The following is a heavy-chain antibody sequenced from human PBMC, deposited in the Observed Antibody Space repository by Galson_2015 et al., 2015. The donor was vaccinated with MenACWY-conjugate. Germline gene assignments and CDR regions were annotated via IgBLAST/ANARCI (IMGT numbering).Heavy chain of an antibody. Sequence: QSGAEVKKPGESLKISCKGSGYSFTSYWIGWVRQMPGKGLEWMGIIYPGDSDTRYSPSFQGQVTISADKSISTAYLQWSSLKASDTAMYYCARLKKGSNLGLYYYYGMDVWGQGTTVTVSS. V-gene: IGHV5-51*01. CDR1: GYSFTSYW. D-gene: IGHD3-10*01. CDR2: IYPGDSDT. J-gene: IGHJ6*02. CDR3: ARLKKGSNLGLYYYYGMDV.